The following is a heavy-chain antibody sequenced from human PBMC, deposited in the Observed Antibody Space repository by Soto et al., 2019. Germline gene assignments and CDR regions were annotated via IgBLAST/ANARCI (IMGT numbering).Heavy chain of an antibody. Sequence: PSETLSLTCTVSGGSISSYYWSWIRQPPGKGLEWIGYIYYSGSTNYNPSLKSRVTISVDTSKNQFSLKLTSVSATDTAVYYCGRHTRYYDSLSYSFDSWRQGPVGTSPQ. CDR2: IYYSGST. CDR3: GRHTRYYDSLSYSFDS. J-gene: IGHJ5*01. CDR1: GGSISSYY. V-gene: IGHV4-59*08. D-gene: IGHD3-10*01.